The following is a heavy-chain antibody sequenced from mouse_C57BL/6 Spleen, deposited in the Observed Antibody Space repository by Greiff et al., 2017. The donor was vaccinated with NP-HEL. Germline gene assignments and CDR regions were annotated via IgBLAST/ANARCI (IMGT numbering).Heavy chain of an antibody. Sequence: VQLVESGPELVKPGASVKISCKASGYAFSSSWMNWVKQRPGKGLEWIGRIYPGDGDTNYNGKFKGKATLTADKSSSTAYMQLSSLTSEDSAVYFCARAPYYYGSSYWYFDVWGTGTTVTVSS. CDR2: IYPGDGDT. J-gene: IGHJ1*03. D-gene: IGHD1-1*01. CDR3: ARAPYYYGSSYWYFDV. CDR1: GYAFSSSW. V-gene: IGHV1-82*01.